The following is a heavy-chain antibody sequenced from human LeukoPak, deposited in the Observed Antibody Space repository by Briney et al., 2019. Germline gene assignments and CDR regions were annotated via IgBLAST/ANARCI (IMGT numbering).Heavy chain of an antibody. CDR1: RFTFSSYS. V-gene: IGHV3-23*01. CDR2: ISGSGNNS. D-gene: IGHD4-17*01. Sequence: PGGSLRLSCAASRFTFSSYSMNWVRQAPGKGLEWVSAISGSGNNSDYADSVKGRFTISRDNSKNTLYLQMNSLRVEDTAVYYCAKLRFPYFDYWGQGTLVTVSS. J-gene: IGHJ4*02. CDR3: AKLRFPYFDY.